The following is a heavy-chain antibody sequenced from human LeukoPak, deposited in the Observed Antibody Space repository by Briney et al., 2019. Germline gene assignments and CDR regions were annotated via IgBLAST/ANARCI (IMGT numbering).Heavy chain of an antibody. Sequence: GGSLRLSCAASGFTFSSYAMTWVRQAPGKGLEWVSAISGDGASTYYADSVKGRFIISRDNSKNTLYLQMNSLRAEDTAVYYCAKVGATRPSPPDYWGQGTLVTVSS. CDR2: ISGDGAST. J-gene: IGHJ4*02. V-gene: IGHV3-23*01. CDR3: AKVGATRPSPPDY. D-gene: IGHD3-10*01. CDR1: GFTFSSYA.